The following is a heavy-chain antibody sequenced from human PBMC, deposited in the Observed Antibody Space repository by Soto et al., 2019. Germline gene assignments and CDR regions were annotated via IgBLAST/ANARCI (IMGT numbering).Heavy chain of an antibody. CDR1: GFTFSSYA. Sequence: GGSLRLSCAASGFTFSSYAMSWVRQAPGKGLEWVSAISGSGGSTYYADSVKGRFTISRDNSKNTLYLQMNSLRAEDTAVYYCAKVTSSSWYRGLRDYWGQGTLVTVSS. D-gene: IGHD6-13*01. CDR2: ISGSGGST. V-gene: IGHV3-23*01. J-gene: IGHJ4*02. CDR3: AKVTSSSWYRGLRDY.